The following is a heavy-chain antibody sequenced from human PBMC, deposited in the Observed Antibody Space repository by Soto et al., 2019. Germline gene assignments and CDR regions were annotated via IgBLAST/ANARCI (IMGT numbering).Heavy chain of an antibody. CDR1: GFSLSTSGVG. V-gene: IGHV2-5*02. D-gene: IGHD3-22*01. Sequence: SGPTLVNPTQTLTLTCTFSGFSLSTSGVGVGWIRQPPGKALEWLALIYWDDDKRYSPSLKSRLTITKDTSKNQVVLTMTNMDPVDTATYYGAHCYTYYYDSSGYYGARKSKWFDPRGQGTLGTV. CDR3: AHCYTYYYDSSGYYGARKSKWFDP. J-gene: IGHJ5*02. CDR2: IYWDDDK.